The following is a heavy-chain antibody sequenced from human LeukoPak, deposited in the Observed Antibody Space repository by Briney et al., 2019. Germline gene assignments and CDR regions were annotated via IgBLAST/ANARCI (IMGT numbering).Heavy chain of an antibody. CDR3: ARVVVAARYYYYGMDV. Sequence: GASVKVSCKASGYTFTSYGISWVRPAPGQGLEWMGWISAYNGNTNYAQKLQGRVTMTTDTSTSTAYMELRSLRSDDTAVYYCARVVVAARYYYYGMDVWGQGTTVTVCS. CDR1: GYTFTSYG. J-gene: IGHJ6*02. CDR2: ISAYNGNT. V-gene: IGHV1-18*01. D-gene: IGHD2-2*01.